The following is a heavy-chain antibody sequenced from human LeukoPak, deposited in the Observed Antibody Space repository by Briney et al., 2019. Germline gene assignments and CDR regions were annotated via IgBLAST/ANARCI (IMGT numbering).Heavy chain of an antibody. CDR3: ARDTEMATITDY. D-gene: IGHD5-24*01. V-gene: IGHV1-2*02. CDR2: INPNSGGT. CDR1: GYTFTGYY. J-gene: IGHJ4*02. Sequence: ASVKVSCKASGYTFTGYYMHWVRQAPGQGLEWMGWINPNSGGTNYAQKFQGRVTMTRDTSISTAYMELSRLRSDDTAVYYCARDTEMATITDYWDQGTLVTVSS.